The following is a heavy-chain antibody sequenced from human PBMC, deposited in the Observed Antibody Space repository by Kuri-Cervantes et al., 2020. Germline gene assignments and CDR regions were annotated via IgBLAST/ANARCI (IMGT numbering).Heavy chain of an antibody. J-gene: IGHJ4*02. D-gene: IGHD3-10*01. CDR3: ARATDGADY. CDR2: IYYSGST. CDR1: GGSISSYY. V-gene: IGHV4-59*12. Sequence: GSLRLSCTVSGGSISSYYWSWIRQPPGKGLEWIGYIYYSGSTNYNPSLKSRVTISVDTSKNQFSLKLSSVTAADTAVYYCARATDGADYWGQGTLVTVSS.